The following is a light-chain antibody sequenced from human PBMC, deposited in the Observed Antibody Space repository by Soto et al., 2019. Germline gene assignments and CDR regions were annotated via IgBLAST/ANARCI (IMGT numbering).Light chain of an antibody. V-gene: IGLV2-14*01. CDR2: DVT. CDR3: SSYTSSSSYV. J-gene: IGLJ1*01. CDR1: SSDVGGYKY. Sequence: QSALTQPASVSESPGQSITISCTGTSSDVGGYKYVSWYQQHPDKAPKLIIYDVTNRPSGISNRFSGSKSGNTASLTISGLQAEDEADYYCSSYTSSSSYVFGTGTKVTVL.